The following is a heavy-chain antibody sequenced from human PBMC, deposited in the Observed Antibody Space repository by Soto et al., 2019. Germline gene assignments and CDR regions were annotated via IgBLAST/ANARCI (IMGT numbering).Heavy chain of an antibody. CDR2: ITAYNGNT. Sequence: QVQLVQSGAEVKKPGASVKVSCKASGYTFTSYGISWVRQAPGQGLEWMGWITAYNGNTNYAQKLQGRVTMTTDTSPSTGYMELRSLRSDRTAVYYCAKPRGYRHGEFDHWGQGTLVTVSS. V-gene: IGHV1-18*01. J-gene: IGHJ4*02. CDR1: GYTFTSYG. CDR3: AKPRGYRHGEFDH. D-gene: IGHD5-18*01.